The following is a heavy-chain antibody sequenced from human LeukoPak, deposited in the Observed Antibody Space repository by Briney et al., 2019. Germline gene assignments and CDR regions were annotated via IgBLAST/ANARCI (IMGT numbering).Heavy chain of an antibody. D-gene: IGHD3-22*01. CDR1: GGSFSGYY. V-gene: IGHV4-34*01. CDR3: AITGLLYDSSGYYYNWFDP. Sequence: SETLSLTCAVYGGSFSGYYWSWIRQPPGKGLWWIGEINHSGSTNYNPSLKSRVTISVDTSKNQFSLKLSSVTAADTAVYYCAITGLLYDSSGYYYNWFDPWGQGTLVTVSS. J-gene: IGHJ5*02. CDR2: INHSGST.